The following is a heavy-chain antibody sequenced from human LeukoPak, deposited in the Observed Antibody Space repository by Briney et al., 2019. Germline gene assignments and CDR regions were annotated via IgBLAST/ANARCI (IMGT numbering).Heavy chain of an antibody. Sequence: SETLSLTCTVSGYSISSGYYWGWIRQPPGKGLEWIGSIYHSGSTYYNPSLKSRVTISVDTSKNQFSLKLSSVTAADTAVYYCARSDGGDYWGQGTLVTVSS. V-gene: IGHV4-38-2*02. D-gene: IGHD3-10*01. CDR1: GYSISSGYY. CDR3: ARSDGGDY. J-gene: IGHJ4*02. CDR2: IYHSGST.